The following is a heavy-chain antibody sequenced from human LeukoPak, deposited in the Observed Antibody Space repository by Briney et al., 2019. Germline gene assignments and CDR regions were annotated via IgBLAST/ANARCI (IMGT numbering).Heavy chain of an antibody. Sequence: ASVKVSCKASGYTFTSYYMHWVRQAPGQGLEWMGIINPSGGSTSYAQKLQGRVTMTRDMSTSTVYMELSSLRSEDTAVYYCARGGPTSVITLSPFDSWGQGTLVSVSS. CDR3: ARGGPTSVITLSPFDS. V-gene: IGHV1-46*01. CDR1: GYTFTSYY. D-gene: IGHD4-23*01. CDR2: INPSGGST. J-gene: IGHJ4*02.